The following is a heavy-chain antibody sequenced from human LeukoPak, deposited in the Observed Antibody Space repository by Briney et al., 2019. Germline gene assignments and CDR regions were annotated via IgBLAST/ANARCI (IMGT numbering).Heavy chain of an antibody. CDR3: TTDWGSVTTYVIAFDI. J-gene: IGHJ3*02. CDR2: IKKTSDTATT. CDR1: GFTFKNAW. D-gene: IGHD4-17*01. V-gene: IGHV3-15*01. Sequence: GESLKISCAASGFTFKNAWMNWVRQAPGKGLEWVGRIKKTSDTATTDYAAPVKGRFTISRDDSKDTLYLQMSSLKTEDTAVYYCTTDWGSVTTYVIAFDIWGPGTMVTVSS.